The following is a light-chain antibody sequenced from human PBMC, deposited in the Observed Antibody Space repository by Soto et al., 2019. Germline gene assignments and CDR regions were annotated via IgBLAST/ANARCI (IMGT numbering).Light chain of an antibody. CDR1: QSIGSW. V-gene: IGKV1-5*03. CDR3: QQYDRDPFT. Sequence: DIQMTQSPSTLSASVSDRVTITCRASQSIGSWLAWYLQKPGKAPELLIYKASNLERGVPTRFSGSGSGTEVTLTIDSLQPADFAIYYCQQYDRDPFTCGPGTKVDFK. CDR2: KAS. J-gene: IGKJ3*01.